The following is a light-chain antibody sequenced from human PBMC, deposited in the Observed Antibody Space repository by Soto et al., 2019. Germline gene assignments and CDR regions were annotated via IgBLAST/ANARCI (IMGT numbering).Light chain of an antibody. CDR3: QQRSNWTFT. CDR1: QSVSSY. V-gene: IGKV3-11*01. J-gene: IGKJ3*01. Sequence: EIVLTQSPATLSLSPGERATLSCRASQSVSSYSAWYQQTPGQAPRLLIYDASNSATAIPARFSGSGSGTDFTVTISILVPEDFAVYYCQQRSNWTFTFGPGTKVDIK. CDR2: DAS.